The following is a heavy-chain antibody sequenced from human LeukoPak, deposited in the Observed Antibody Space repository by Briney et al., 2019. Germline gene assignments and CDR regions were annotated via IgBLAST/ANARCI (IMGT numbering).Heavy chain of an antibody. CDR3: ARVYGSGSYLNFDY. J-gene: IGHJ4*02. CDR1: GYTFTSYD. Sequence: ASVKLSCKASGYTFTSYDINWVRQATGQGLEWMGWMNPNSGNTGYAQTFQGRVTMTRNTSISTAYMELSSLRSEDTAVYYCARVYGSGSYLNFDYWGQGTLVTVSS. V-gene: IGHV1-8*01. CDR2: MNPNSGNT. D-gene: IGHD3-10*01.